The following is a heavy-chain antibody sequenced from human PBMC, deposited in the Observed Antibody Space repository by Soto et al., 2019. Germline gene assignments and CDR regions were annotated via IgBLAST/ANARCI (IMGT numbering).Heavy chain of an antibody. J-gene: IGHJ6*02. CDR2: IYSAGST. D-gene: IGHD1-26*01. CDR1: GFTVSSNY. V-gene: IGHV3-66*01. CDR3: AKDRVVGATYYYYGMDV. Sequence: GGSLRLSCAASGFTVSSNYMSWVRQAPGKGLEWVSVIYSAGSTYYADSVKGRFTISRDNSKNTLYLQMNSLRAEDTAVYYRAKDRVVGATYYYYGMDVWGQGTTVTVSS.